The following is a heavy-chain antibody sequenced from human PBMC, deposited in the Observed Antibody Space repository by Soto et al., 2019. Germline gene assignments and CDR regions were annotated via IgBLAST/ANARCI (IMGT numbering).Heavy chain of an antibody. CDR3: AKSQRIRRYFDWLFADY. D-gene: IGHD3-9*01. J-gene: IGHJ4*02. V-gene: IGHV3-23*01. CDR2: ISGSGGST. CDR1: GFTFSSYA. Sequence: GGSLRLSCAASGFTFSSYAMSWVRQAPGKGLEWVSAISGSGGSTYYADSVKGRFTISRDNSKNTLYLQMNSLRAEDTAVYYYAKSQRIRRYFDWLFADYWGQGTLVTVSS.